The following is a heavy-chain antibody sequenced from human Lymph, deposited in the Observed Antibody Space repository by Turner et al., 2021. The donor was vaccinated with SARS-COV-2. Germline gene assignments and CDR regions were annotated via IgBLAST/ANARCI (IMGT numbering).Heavy chain of an antibody. V-gene: IGHV1-24*01. D-gene: IGHD6-19*01. CDR3: ATAPAVAGYFHCYYGMDV. Sequence: EPGASVKFSCKVSGYTLTGLSIQLVRQAPGKGLEWRGGFDPEDAETIYAQKSQGRVTMTEDTSTDTAYMELSSLRSGDKAVYYCATAPAVAGYFHCYYGMDVWGQGTTVTVSS. CDR2: FDPEDAET. J-gene: IGHJ6*02. CDR1: GYTLTGLS.